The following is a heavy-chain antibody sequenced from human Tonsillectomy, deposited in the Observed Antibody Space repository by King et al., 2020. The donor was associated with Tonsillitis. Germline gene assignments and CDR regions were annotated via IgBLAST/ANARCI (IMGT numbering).Heavy chain of an antibody. J-gene: IGHJ4*02. Sequence: QVTLKESGPTLVKPTQTLTLTCTFSGFSLNTSGVGVGWIRQPPGKALEWLALIYWNDDKRYRPSLKSRLTITKDISKNQVVLTMTNMDPVDTATYYCAHKNDHDILTDWGQGTLVTVSS. CDR1: GFSLNTSGVG. CDR3: AHKNDHDILTD. V-gene: IGHV2-5*01. CDR2: IYWNDDK. D-gene: IGHD3-9*01.